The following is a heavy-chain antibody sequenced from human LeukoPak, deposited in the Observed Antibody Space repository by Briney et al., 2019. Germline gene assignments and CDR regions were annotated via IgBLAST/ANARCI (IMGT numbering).Heavy chain of an antibody. CDR3: ARDLTMVRGAEGPI. CDR2: IYYSGST. J-gene: IGHJ3*02. Sequence: SETLSPTCTVSGGSISSYYWSWIRQPPGKGLEWIGYIYYSGSTNYNPSLKSRVTISVDTSKNQFSLKLSSVTAADTAVYYCARDLTMVRGAEGPIWGQGTMVTVSS. V-gene: IGHV4-59*01. D-gene: IGHD3-10*01. CDR1: GGSISSYY.